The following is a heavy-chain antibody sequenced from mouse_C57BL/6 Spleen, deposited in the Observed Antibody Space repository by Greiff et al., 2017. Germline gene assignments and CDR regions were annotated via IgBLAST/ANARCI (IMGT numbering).Heavy chain of an antibody. J-gene: IGHJ3*01. CDR3: TTPFTLFAY. V-gene: IGHV14-4*01. Sequence: VQLQQSGAELVRPGASVKLSCTASGFNIKDDYMHWVKQRPEQGLEWIGWIDPENGDTEYASKFQGKATITADTSSNTAYLQLSSLTSEDTAVYYCTTPFTLFAYWGQGTLVTVSA. CDR1: GFNIKDDY. CDR2: IDPENGDT.